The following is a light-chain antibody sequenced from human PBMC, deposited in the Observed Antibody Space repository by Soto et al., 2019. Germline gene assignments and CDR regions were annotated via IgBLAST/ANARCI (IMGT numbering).Light chain of an antibody. CDR1: QSVSRY. CDR2: DAS. V-gene: IGKV3-11*01. Sequence: IVLTQSPGTLSLSPGERATLSCRASQSVSRYLAWYQQKPGQAPRLLIYDASNRATGIPARFSGSGSGTDFTLTISSLDPEDFAVYYCQQRSNWPPTFGQGTRLEIK. CDR3: QQRSNWPPT. J-gene: IGKJ5*01.